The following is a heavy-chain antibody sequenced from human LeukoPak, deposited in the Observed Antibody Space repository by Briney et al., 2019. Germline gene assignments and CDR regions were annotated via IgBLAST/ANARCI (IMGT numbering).Heavy chain of an antibody. J-gene: IGHJ4*02. V-gene: IGHV4-59*01. D-gene: IGHD4-11*01. Sequence: SETLSLTCIVSSGSISTYYWTWIRQSPGKGLEWIGYIYYSGTTNYNPSLESRVTMSVDTSKNEFSLKLSSVTAADTAVYYCARDYSNYILDYWGPGTLVTVSS. CDR1: SGSISTYY. CDR3: ARDYSNYILDY. CDR2: IYYSGTT.